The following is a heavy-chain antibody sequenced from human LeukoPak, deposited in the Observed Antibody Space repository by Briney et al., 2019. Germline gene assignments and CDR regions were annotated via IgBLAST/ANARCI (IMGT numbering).Heavy chain of an antibody. CDR3: ARGRALYGDSRYLTKYFDY. Sequence: SETLSLTCAVYGGSFSGYYWSWICQPPGKGLEWIGEINHSGSTNYNPSLKSRVTISVDTSKNQFSLKLSSVTAADTAVYYCARGRALYGDSRYLTKYFDYWGQGTLVTVSS. D-gene: IGHD4-17*01. CDR1: GGSFSGYY. J-gene: IGHJ4*02. V-gene: IGHV4-34*01. CDR2: INHSGST.